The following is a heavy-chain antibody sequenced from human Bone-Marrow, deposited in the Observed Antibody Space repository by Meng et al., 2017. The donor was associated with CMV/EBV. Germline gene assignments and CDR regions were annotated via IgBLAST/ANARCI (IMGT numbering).Heavy chain of an antibody. Sequence: SETLSLTCAVYGGSFSGYYWSWIRQPPGKGLEWIGSMSYSGTTYYNPSLESRVTISLDASNNQFSLRLSSVTAADTAVYYCARRGRAERSGYSYFDYWGQGTLVTVSS. CDR1: GGSFSGYY. D-gene: IGHD3-3*01. J-gene: IGHJ4*02. V-gene: IGHV4-34*01. CDR3: ARRGRAERSGYSYFDY. CDR2: MSYSGTT.